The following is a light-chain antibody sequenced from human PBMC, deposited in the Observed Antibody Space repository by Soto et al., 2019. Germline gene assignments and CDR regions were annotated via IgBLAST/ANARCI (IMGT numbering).Light chain of an antibody. J-gene: IGLJ2*01. CDR1: SSDVGGYDY. Sequence: QSALTQPPSASGSPGQSVTISCTGTSSDVGGYDYVSWYQQHPGKAPKLMIYEVDKRPSGVPNRFSGSKSGNTASLTVSGLQADDEADYYCSSYAGSNTFEVFGGGTKLTVL. CDR2: EVD. CDR3: SSYAGSNTFEV. V-gene: IGLV2-8*01.